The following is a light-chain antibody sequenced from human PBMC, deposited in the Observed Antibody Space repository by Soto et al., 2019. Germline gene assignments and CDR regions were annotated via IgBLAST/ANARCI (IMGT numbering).Light chain of an antibody. CDR3: TSYAVTTSYV. CDR2: EVD. V-gene: IGLV2-8*01. J-gene: IGLJ1*01. CDR1: SSDVGGYNF. Sequence: QSVLTQPPSASGSPGQSVTISCTGTSSDVGGYNFVSWYRQHPGKAPKLMIYEVDKRPSGVPDRFSGSKSGNTASLTVSGLQAEDEADYYCTSYAVTTSYVFGTGTKVTVL.